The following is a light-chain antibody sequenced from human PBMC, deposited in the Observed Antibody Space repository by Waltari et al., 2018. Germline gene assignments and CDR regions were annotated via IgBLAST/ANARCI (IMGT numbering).Light chain of an antibody. CDR2: WAS. V-gene: IGKV4-1*01. J-gene: IGKJ2*01. Sequence: DIVMTQSPDSLAVSLGERATINCKSSQSVLYSSNNKNYLTWYQQKPGQPPTLLIYWASTRESGCPARFSGSASGTDFTLTISSLQAEDVAVYYCQQYYSAPYTFGQGTKLEIK. CDR1: QSVLYSSNNKNY. CDR3: QQYYSAPYT.